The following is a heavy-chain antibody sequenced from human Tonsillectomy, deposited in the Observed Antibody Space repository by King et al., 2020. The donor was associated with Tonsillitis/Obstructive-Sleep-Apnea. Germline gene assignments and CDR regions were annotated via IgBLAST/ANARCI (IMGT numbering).Heavy chain of an antibody. D-gene: IGHD4-17*01. J-gene: IGHJ3*02. Sequence: QLVQSGAEVKKPGASVKVSCKTSGYTFTGHYMHWLRQAPGQGLEWMGWINPNSGGTKYAQKFQGRVTMTRDTSISTAYMEVRRLRSDDTAVYYCARGNGDGAFDIWGQGTMVTFSS. CDR1: GYTFTGHY. CDR3: ARGNGDGAFDI. V-gene: IGHV1-2*02. CDR2: INPNSGGT.